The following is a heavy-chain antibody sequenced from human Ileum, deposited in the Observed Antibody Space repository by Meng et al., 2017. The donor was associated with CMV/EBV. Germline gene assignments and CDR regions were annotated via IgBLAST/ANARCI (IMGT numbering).Heavy chain of an antibody. V-gene: IGHV3-9*01. CDR3: TRDASPGGADY. CDR2: IYWNSAGV. D-gene: IGHD3-10*01. J-gene: IGHJ4*02. Sequence: GGSLRLSCAGSGFTFFNHAMHWIRQAPGKGLEWVAGIYWNSAGVGYADSVKGRFTISSDNAKTSLYLEMNDLGTEDTAFYYCTRDASPGGADYWGQGTLVTVSS. CDR1: GFTFFNHA.